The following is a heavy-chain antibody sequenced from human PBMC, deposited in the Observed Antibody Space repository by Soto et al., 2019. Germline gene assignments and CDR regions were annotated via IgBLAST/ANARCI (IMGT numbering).Heavy chain of an antibody. CDR2: SRFDGSQT. V-gene: IGHV3-33*01. CDR1: DFSFNNYG. D-gene: IGHD1-26*01. J-gene: IGHJ6*01. Sequence: GGSLRLSCAASDFSFNNYGMHWVRQTPDKGLEWVAVSRFDGSQTRYAESVKGRFTISRDNSNNMLYLQMDSLRAEDTAMYYCARDYTVGAIYSGIYYFAMDVWGRGTPVTVSS. CDR3: ARDYTVGAIYSGIYYFAMDV.